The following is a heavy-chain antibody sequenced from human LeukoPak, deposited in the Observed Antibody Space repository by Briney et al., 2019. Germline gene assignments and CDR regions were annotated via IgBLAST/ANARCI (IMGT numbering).Heavy chain of an antibody. CDR1: GSSFTSYW. V-gene: IGHV5-51*01. Sequence: GESLQISCKGSGSSFTSYWIGWVRPLPGKGLEWMGIIYPGDSDTRYSPSFQGQVTISADKSISTAYLQWSSLKASDTAMYYCARQPTPLPFYQHWGQGTLVTVSS. D-gene: IGHD3-3*01. J-gene: IGHJ1*01. CDR2: IYPGDSDT. CDR3: ARQPTPLPFYQH.